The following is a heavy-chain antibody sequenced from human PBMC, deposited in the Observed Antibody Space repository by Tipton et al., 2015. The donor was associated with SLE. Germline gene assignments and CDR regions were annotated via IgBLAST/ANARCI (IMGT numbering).Heavy chain of an antibody. CDR1: GGSISSSSYY. J-gene: IGHJ3*02. CDR2: IYYSGST. D-gene: IGHD6-13*01. Sequence: LRLSCTVSGGSISSSSYYWGWIRQPPGKGLEWIGSIYYSGSTYYDPSLKSRVTISVDTSKNQVSLKLSSVTAADTAVYYCARGGHSRSRLPFDIWGQGTMATVSS. CDR3: ARGGHSRSRLPFDI. V-gene: IGHV4-39*07.